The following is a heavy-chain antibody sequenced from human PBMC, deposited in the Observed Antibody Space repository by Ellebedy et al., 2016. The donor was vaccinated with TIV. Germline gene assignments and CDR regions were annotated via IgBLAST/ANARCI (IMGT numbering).Heavy chain of an antibody. CDR3: AKEPRPYYYYGMDV. Sequence: GESLKISXAASGFTFSSYSMNWVRQAPGKGLEWVSYISSSSSTIYYADSVKGRFTISRDNAKNSLYLQMNSLRAEDTALYYCAKEPRPYYYYGMDVWGQGTTVTVSS. CDR1: GFTFSSYS. CDR2: ISSSSSTI. J-gene: IGHJ6*02. V-gene: IGHV3-48*01.